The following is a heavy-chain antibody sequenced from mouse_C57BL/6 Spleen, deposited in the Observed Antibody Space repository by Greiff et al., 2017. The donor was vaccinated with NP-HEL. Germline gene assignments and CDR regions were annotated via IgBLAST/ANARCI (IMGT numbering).Heavy chain of an antibody. V-gene: IGHV1-82*01. CDR3: ARNDYSNPWFAY. J-gene: IGHJ3*01. Sequence: VQLKQSGPELVKPGASVKISCKASGYAFSSSWMNWVKQRPGKGLEWIGRIYPGDGDTNYNGKFKGKATLTADKSSSTAYMQLSSLTSEDSAVYFCARNDYSNPWFAYWGQGTLVTVSA. D-gene: IGHD2-5*01. CDR2: IYPGDGDT. CDR1: GYAFSSSW.